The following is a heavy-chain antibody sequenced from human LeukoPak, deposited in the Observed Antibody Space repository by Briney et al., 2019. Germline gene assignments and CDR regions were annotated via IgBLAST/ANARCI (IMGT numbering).Heavy chain of an antibody. CDR2: IYSGGNT. V-gene: IGHV3-NL1*01. Sequence: GGSLRLSCAASGFTFSSYGMHWVRQAPGKGLEWVAVIYSGGNTYYADSVKGRFTISRDNSKNTLYLQMNSLRVEDTAVYYCARDLAYWGQGTLVTVSS. CDR1: GFTFSSYG. J-gene: IGHJ4*02. CDR3: ARDLAY.